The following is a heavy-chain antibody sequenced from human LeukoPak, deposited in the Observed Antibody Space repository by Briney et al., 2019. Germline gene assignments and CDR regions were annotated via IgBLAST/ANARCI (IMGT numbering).Heavy chain of an antibody. CDR3: ARDYYYDSSDGAFDI. CDR1: GYTFTSYG. J-gene: IGHJ3*02. D-gene: IGHD3-22*01. Sequence: ASVKVSCRASGYTFTSYGISWVRQAPGQGLEWMGWISAYNGNTNYAQKLQGRVTMTTDTSTSTAYMELRSLRSDDTAVYYCARDYYYDSSDGAFDIWGQGTMVTVSS. V-gene: IGHV1-18*01. CDR2: ISAYNGNT.